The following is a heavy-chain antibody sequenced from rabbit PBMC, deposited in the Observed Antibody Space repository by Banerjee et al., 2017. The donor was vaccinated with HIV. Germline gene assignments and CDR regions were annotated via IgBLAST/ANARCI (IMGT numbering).Heavy chain of an antibody. CDR2: IDTGDGST. Sequence: QEQLVESGGGLVQPEGSLTLTCKASGFDFTNNAMCWVRQAPGKGLEWIASIDTGDGSTYYASWAKGRFTISKTSSTTVTLQMTNLTAADTATYFCARGGLRGPGTLVTVS. CDR3: ARGGL. J-gene: IGHJ4*01. V-gene: IGHV1S47*01. CDR1: GFDFTNNA.